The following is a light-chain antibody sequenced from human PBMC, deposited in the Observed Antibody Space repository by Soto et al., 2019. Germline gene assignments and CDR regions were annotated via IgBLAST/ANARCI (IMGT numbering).Light chain of an antibody. CDR1: SSDIGAYNF. V-gene: IGLV2-14*03. Sequence: SVLTQPASMSGSPGHSSTISCTGTSSDIGAYNFVSWYQQHPGKAPKLMLYDVNIRPSGVSNRFSGSKSGNTASLTISGLQAEDEADYYCTSWTTSTTMIFGGGTKVTVL. CDR3: TSWTTSTTMI. J-gene: IGLJ2*01. CDR2: DVN.